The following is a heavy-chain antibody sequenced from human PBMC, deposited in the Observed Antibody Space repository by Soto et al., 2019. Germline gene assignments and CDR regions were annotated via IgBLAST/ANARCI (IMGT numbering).Heavy chain of an antibody. D-gene: IGHD2-8*01. CDR1: GYSFTGYS. CDR2: ISPKNGNT. Sequence: GASVKVSCKASGYSFTGYSMHWVRQAPGQGLEWMGWISPKNGNTNYAQKLQGRVTMTTDTSTSTAYMELRSLISDDTAVYYCGRGAPDSYIVLGIWFDPWGQGTLVTVSS. J-gene: IGHJ5*02. V-gene: IGHV1-18*04. CDR3: GRGAPDSYIVLGIWFDP.